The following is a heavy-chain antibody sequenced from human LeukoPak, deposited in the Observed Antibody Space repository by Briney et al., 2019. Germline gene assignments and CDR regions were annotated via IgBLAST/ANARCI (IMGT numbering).Heavy chain of an antibody. Sequence: PGGSLRLSCAASGFTFSSYSMNWVRQAPGKGLEWVSYISSSSSTIYYADSVKGRFTISRDNAKNSLYLQMNSLRDEDTAVYYCARKNNNYYDSSGYYYYWGQGTLVTVSS. CDR3: ARKNNNYYDSSGYYYY. CDR1: GFTFSSYS. V-gene: IGHV3-48*02. J-gene: IGHJ4*02. CDR2: ISSSSSTI. D-gene: IGHD3-22*01.